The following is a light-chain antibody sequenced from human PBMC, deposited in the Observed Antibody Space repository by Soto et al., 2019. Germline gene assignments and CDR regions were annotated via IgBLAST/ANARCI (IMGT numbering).Light chain of an antibody. Sequence: EVVLTQSPGTLSLSAGERATLFCRASERVASNYLAWYQQKPGQAPRLLIYGASSRATGIPDKFSGSGSGTDFTLTISRLETEDFGVFYCQQYGGSPWTFGQGTKVEIK. CDR3: QQYGGSPWT. CDR2: GAS. CDR1: ERVASNY. V-gene: IGKV3-20*01. J-gene: IGKJ1*01.